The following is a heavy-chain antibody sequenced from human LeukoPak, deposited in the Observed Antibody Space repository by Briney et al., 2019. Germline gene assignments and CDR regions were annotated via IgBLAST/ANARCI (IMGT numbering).Heavy chain of an antibody. V-gene: IGHV3-23*01. D-gene: IGHD6-13*01. J-gene: IGHJ3*02. CDR2: ISGSGGST. CDR1: GFIFSSYT. CDR3: AKRYGSSWSDAFDI. Sequence: GGSLRLSCAASGFIFSSYTFNWVRQAPGKGLEWVSAISGSGGSTYYADSVKGRFTISRDNSKNTLYLQMNSLRAEDTAVYYCAKRYGSSWSDAFDIWGQGTMVTVSS.